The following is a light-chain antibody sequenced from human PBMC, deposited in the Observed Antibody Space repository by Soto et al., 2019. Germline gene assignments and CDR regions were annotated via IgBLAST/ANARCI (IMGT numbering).Light chain of an antibody. CDR2: GSS. CDR3: QQYGSSPPWT. CDR1: QSFISDY. Sequence: EIVLTQSPNTLSLSPGERATLSCRASQSFISDYLVWYHHKPGQAPRLLICGSSSSATGIPDRFSGSGSGTDFTLTISRLEPEDFAVYYCQQYGSSPPWTFGQGTKVDIK. V-gene: IGKV3-20*01. J-gene: IGKJ1*01.